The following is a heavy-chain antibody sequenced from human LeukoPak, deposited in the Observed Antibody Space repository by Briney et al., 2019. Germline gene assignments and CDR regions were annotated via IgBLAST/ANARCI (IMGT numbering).Heavy chain of an antibody. J-gene: IGHJ4*02. CDR1: GFTFSSHG. CDR2: ISPSGGIT. CDR3: AKDRRAGSYDY. V-gene: IGHV3-23*01. Sequence: GGSLRLSCAASGFTFSSHGMNWVRQAPGKGLEWVSGISPSGGITYYTDSVKGRFTISRDNSKNTVYLQMNSLRAEDTAVYYCAKDRRAGSYDYWGQGTLVTVSS. D-gene: IGHD3-10*01.